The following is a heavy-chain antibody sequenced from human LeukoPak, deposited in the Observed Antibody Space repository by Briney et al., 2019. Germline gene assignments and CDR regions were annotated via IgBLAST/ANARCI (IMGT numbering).Heavy chain of an antibody. CDR2: ISVYSGNT. J-gene: IGHJ3*02. Sequence: ASVKVSCKASGYTFTTYGISWVRQAPGQGLEWMGWISVYSGNTKYAQKLQGRVTMTTDTSTSTANMELRSLRSDDTAVYYCASGWEQQLVRGAFDIWGQGTMVTVSS. D-gene: IGHD6-13*01. CDR1: GYTFTTYG. CDR3: ASGWEQQLVRGAFDI. V-gene: IGHV1-18*01.